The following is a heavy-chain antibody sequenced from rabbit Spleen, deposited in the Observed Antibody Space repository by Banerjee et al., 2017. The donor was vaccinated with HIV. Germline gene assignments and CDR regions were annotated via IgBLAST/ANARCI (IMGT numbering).Heavy chain of an antibody. D-gene: IGHD6-1*01. Sequence: QSLEESGGDLVKPGTSLTLTCTASGFSFSSSYWICWVRQAPGKGLEWIACIYTGSSGSTYYASWAKGRFTISKTSSTTVTLQLNSLTAADTATYFCARAEGNANAVMGAFDPWGPGTLVTVS. CDR3: ARAEGNANAVMGAFDP. V-gene: IGHV1S40*01. J-gene: IGHJ2*01. CDR1: GFSFSSSYW. CDR2: IYTGSSGST.